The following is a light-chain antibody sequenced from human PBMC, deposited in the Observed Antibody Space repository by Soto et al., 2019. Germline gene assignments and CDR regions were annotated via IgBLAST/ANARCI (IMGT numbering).Light chain of an antibody. J-gene: IGKJ1*01. CDR2: DAS. V-gene: IGKV3-15*01. CDR3: QHYTNWPA. Sequence: EIVMTQSPATLSLSPGERATLSCRASQSVRSKLAWYQQKPCQAPRLLIYDASTRAPGVPARFSGSGSGTEFTLTISSLQSEDFAVYSCQHYTNWPAFGQGTKVEIK. CDR1: QSVRSK.